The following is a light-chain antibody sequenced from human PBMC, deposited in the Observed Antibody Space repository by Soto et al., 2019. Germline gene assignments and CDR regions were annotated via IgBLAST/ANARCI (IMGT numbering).Light chain of an antibody. J-gene: IGKJ1*01. CDR1: QSVSSSH. Sequence: IVLTQSPGTLSLSPGERATLSCRASQSVSSSHLAWYQHKAGQVPRLLIYGASSRATGIPDRFSGSVSGSDFTLTINRLEPEDFAVYYCQQYSSSRTFGQGTKVDIK. V-gene: IGKV3-20*01. CDR3: QQYSSSRT. CDR2: GAS.